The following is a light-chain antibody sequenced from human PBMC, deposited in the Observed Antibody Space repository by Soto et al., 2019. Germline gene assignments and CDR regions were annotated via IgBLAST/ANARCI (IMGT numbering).Light chain of an antibody. V-gene: IGKV1-5*03. CDR3: QQYNSYPYS. CDR1: QTIFSW. CDR2: KAS. J-gene: IGKJ2*03. Sequence: IQMTQSPSTLTASVGDRVSITCRASQTIFSWLAWYQQKPGKAPKLLIYKASSLESGVPSRYSGSGSGTEFTLTISGLQPDDFATYYCQQYNSYPYSLGQGTQLEIK.